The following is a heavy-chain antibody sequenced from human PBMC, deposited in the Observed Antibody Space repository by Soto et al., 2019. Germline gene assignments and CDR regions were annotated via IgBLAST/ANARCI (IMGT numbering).Heavy chain of an antibody. J-gene: IGHJ4*02. CDR1: GFTFSNYG. D-gene: IGHD6-19*01. CDR2: IWYDGSNK. V-gene: IGHV3-33*01. Sequence: GGSLRLSCAASGFTFSNYGMHWVRQAPGKGLEWVAVIWYDGSNKYYADSVKGRFTISRDNSKNTVYLQMNSLRVEDTAVYYCARLGSAWSLDYWGQGSLVTVYS. CDR3: ARLGSAWSLDY.